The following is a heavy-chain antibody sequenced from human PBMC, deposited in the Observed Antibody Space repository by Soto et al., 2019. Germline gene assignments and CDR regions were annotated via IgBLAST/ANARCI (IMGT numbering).Heavy chain of an antibody. Sequence: EVQLLESGGGLVQPGGSLRLSCAASGFTFSSYAMSWVRQAPGKGLEWVSTISGSGGTTYYADSVKGRFTISRDNSKNTLYLQMNSLRAEDTAVYYCAKERELRRLARGSDYWGQGTLVTVSS. CDR3: AKERELRRLARGSDY. J-gene: IGHJ4*02. D-gene: IGHD6-19*01. V-gene: IGHV3-23*01. CDR2: ISGSGGTT. CDR1: GFTFSSYA.